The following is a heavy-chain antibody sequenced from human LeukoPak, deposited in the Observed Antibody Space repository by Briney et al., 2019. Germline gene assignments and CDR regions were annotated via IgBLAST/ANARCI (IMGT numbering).Heavy chain of an antibody. CDR3: ASNDLDYSNNNREFDY. D-gene: IGHD4-11*01. J-gene: IGHJ4*02. Sequence: ASVKVSCKASGYTFTSYYMHWVRQAPGQGLEWMGIINPSGGSTSYAQKFQGRVTMTRDTSASTAYMELSSLRSEDTAVYYCASNDLDYSNNNREFDYWGQGTLVTVSS. CDR1: GYTFTSYY. V-gene: IGHV1-46*01. CDR2: INPSGGST.